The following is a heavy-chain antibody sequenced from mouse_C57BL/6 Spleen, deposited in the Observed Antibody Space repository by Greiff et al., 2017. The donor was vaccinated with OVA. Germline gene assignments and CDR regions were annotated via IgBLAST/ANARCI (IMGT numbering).Heavy chain of an antibody. V-gene: IGHV1-15*01. D-gene: IGHD4-1*01. CDR2: IDPETGGT. CDR3: TRKPGTRAMDY. Sequence: QVHVKQSGAELVRPGASVTLSCKASGYTFTDYEMHWVKQTPVHGLEWIGAIDPETGGTAYNQKFKGKAILTADKSSSTAYMELRSLTSEDSAVHYCTRKPGTRAMDYWGQGTSVTVSS. J-gene: IGHJ4*01. CDR1: GYTFTDYE.